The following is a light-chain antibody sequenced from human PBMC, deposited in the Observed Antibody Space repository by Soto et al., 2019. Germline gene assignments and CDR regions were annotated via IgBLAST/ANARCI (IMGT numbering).Light chain of an antibody. Sequence: EIVMTQSPATLSVSPGEGATLSCRASQSVSRNLAWYQQKLGQAPRLLIYGGSSRATGIPVRFSGSGSETDFTLTITRLEPEDFAVYYCQQRSNWPTFGQGTRLEIK. CDR1: QSVSRN. J-gene: IGKJ5*01. CDR3: QQRSNWPT. V-gene: IGKV3D-20*02. CDR2: GGS.